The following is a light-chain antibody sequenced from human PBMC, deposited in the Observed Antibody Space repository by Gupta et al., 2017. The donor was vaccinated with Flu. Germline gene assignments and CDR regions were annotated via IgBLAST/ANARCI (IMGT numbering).Light chain of an antibody. J-gene: IGKJ3*01. V-gene: IGKV2-28*01. CDR3: MQALQSPRT. Sequence: DIVMTQSPLSLAVTPGEPASISCTSSQSLLHSGGYNFLDWYLQKPGQSPQVLVYLGSIRASGVPDRFSGSGSGTDFTLKISRLEADDVGVYYCMQALQSPRTFGPGTKVDIK. CDR2: LGS. CDR1: QSLLHSGGYNF.